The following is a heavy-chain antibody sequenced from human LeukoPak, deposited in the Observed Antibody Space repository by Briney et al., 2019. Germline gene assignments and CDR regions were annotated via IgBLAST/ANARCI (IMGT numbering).Heavy chain of an antibody. CDR2: IYHSGRT. V-gene: IGHV4-38-2*02. Sequence: SETLSLTCTVSGYSISSGYYWGWIRQPPGKGLEWIGSIYHSGRTYYNPSLKSRVAISVDTSKNQFSLKLSSVTAADTAVYYCARGPGGRWELLRWVYGDGKTRLARNWFDPWGQGTLVTVSS. CDR1: GYSISSGYY. J-gene: IGHJ5*02. D-gene: IGHD1-26*01. CDR3: ARGPGGRWELLRWVYGDGKTRLARNWFDP.